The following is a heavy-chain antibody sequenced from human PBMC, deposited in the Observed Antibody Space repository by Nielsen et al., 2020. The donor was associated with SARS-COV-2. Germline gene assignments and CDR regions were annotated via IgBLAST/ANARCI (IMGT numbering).Heavy chain of an antibody. J-gene: IGHJ5*01. CDR2: ISYEGRNR. D-gene: IGHD3-3*01. CDR3: ARNPNYGNDFIIDS. Sequence: GGSLRLSCAASGFDFSHHGIHWVRQAPGKGLEWVAHISYEGRNRGYADSVKGRFTISRDNSKNKGFLQMNSLRPEDTAFYFCARNPNYGNDFIIDSWGQGTLVTVPS. CDR1: GFDFSHHG. V-gene: IGHV3-33*05.